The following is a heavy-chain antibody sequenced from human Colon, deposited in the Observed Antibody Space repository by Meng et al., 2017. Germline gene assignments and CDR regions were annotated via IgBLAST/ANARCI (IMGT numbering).Heavy chain of an antibody. D-gene: IGHD1-14*01. J-gene: IGHJ4*02. V-gene: IGHV3-11*01. Sequence: QVQVVESGGGLAKPGGSLRLAFAASGFTFRDYYMTWIRQAPGKGLEWVSHISSSGKIIDYADSVKGRFTISRDNANNSLYLQMDSLTADDTAVYYCARDHGTGLDHWGQGALVTVSS. CDR1: GFTFRDYY. CDR2: ISSSGKII. CDR3: ARDHGTGLDH.